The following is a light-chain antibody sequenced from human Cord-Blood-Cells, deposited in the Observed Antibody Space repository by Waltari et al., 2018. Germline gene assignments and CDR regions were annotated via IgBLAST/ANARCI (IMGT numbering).Light chain of an antibody. V-gene: IGLV2-8*01. J-gene: IGLJ2*01. CDR1: SSDVGGYNY. CDR3: SSYAGSNNWVV. CDR2: EVS. Sequence: QSALTQPPSASGSPGQSVTISCTGTSSDVGGYNYVSWYQQHPGKAPKLMIYEVSKRPSGVPDRCSGSKSGNTASLTVSGLQAEDEADYYCSSYAGSNNWVVFGGGTKLTVL.